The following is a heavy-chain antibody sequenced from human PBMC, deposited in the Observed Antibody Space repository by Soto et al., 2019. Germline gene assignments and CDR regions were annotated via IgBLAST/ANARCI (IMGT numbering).Heavy chain of an antibody. D-gene: IGHD2-21*02. CDR2: IIPIFGTA. J-gene: IGHJ6*02. V-gene: IGHV1-69*13. CDR1: GGTFSSYA. Sequence: SVKVSCKASGGTFSSYAISWVRQAPGQGLEWMGGIIPIFGTANYAQKFQGRVTITADESTSTAYMELSSLRSEDTAVYYCARWAGAYCGGDCYSHYYYNGMDVWGQGTMVTVSS. CDR3: ARWAGAYCGGDCYSHYYYNGMDV.